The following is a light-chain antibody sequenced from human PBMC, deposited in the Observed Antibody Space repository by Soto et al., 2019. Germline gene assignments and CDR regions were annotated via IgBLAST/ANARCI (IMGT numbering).Light chain of an antibody. CDR3: QQYNLYSWT. CDR1: QSISSW. CDR2: DAS. J-gene: IGKJ1*01. Sequence: DIQMTQSPSSLSASVGDRVTITCRASQSISSWLAWYQQKPGKAPNLLIYDASSLESGVPSRFSGSGSGTEFTLTISSLQPDDFATYYCQQYNLYSWTFGQGTKVDI. V-gene: IGKV1-5*01.